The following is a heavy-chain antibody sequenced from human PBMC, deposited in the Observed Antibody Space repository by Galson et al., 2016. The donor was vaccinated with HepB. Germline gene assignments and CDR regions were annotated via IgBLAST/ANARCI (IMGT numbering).Heavy chain of an antibody. D-gene: IGHD3-16*01. J-gene: IGHJ4*02. Sequence: SLRLSCAASGFTFRNAWMSWVRQAPGKGLEWVGRVKSKTDGGTMDYAAPVKGRFTISRDDSKNTLYLHMTSLRTDDTAMYYCTTPTTGEWGQGTLVTVSS. CDR3: TTPTTGE. V-gene: IGHV3-15*01. CDR1: GFTFRNAW. CDR2: VKSKTDGGTM.